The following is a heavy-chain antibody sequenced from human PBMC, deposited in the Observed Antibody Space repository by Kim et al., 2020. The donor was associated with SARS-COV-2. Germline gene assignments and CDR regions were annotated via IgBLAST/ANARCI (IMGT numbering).Heavy chain of an antibody. CDR1: GGTFSSYA. D-gene: IGHD5-12*01. V-gene: IGHV1-69*13. CDR2: IIPIFGTA. J-gene: IGHJ6*02. CDR3: ARRKTTEMATISGYYYGMDV. Sequence: SVKVSCKASGGTFSSYAISWVRQAPGQGLEWMGGIIPIFGTANYAQKFQGRVTITADESTSTAYMELSSLRSEDTAVYYCARRKTTEMATISGYYYGMDVWGQGTTVTVSS.